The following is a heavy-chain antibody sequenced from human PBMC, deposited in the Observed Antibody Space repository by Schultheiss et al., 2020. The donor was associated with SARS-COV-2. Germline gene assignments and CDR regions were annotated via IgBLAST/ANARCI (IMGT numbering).Heavy chain of an antibody. J-gene: IGHJ4*02. CDR1: GFTFSNYA. Sequence: GESLKISCAASGFTFSNYAMHWVRQAPGKELEWVAVISYDGSNTNYGDSVKGRFTISRDNAKNSLYLQMNSLRAEDTAVYYCARERGYSYGFDYWGQGTLVTRLL. CDR3: ARERGYSYGFDY. V-gene: IGHV3-30*07. CDR2: ISYDGSNT. D-gene: IGHD5-18*01.